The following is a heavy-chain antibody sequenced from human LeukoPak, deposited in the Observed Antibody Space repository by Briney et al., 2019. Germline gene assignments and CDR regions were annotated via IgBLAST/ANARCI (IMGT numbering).Heavy chain of an antibody. CDR2: ISSSSSYI. V-gene: IGHV3-21*01. CDR1: GGSISSSN. Sequence: GTLSLTCAVSGGSISSSNWWSWVRQAPGKGLEWVSSISSSSSYIYYADSVKGRFTISRDNAKNSLYLQMNSLRAEDTAVYYCARDRLSYSSSWYAVDYWGQGTLVTVSS. D-gene: IGHD6-13*01. CDR3: ARDRLSYSSSWYAVDY. J-gene: IGHJ4*02.